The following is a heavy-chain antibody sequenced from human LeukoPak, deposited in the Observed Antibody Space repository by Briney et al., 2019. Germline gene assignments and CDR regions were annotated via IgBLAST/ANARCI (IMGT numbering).Heavy chain of an antibody. J-gene: IGHJ6*02. CDR2: ISGSGGST. V-gene: IGHV3-23*01. D-gene: IGHD5-12*01. CDR1: GFTFSSYA. Sequence: GGSLRLSCAASGFTFSSYAMSWVRQAPGKGLEWVSAISGSGGSTYYADSVKGRFTISRDNSKNTLYLQMNSLRAEDTAVYYYAKGGRYSGYDYASYYYYGMDVWGQGTTVTVSS. CDR3: AKGGRYSGYDYASYYYYGMDV.